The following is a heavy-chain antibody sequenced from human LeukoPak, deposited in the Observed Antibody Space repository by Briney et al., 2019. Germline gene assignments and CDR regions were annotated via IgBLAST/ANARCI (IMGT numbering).Heavy chain of an antibody. CDR3: ARSPAVITPYYFDY. D-gene: IGHD1-14*01. CDR1: GGTFSSYA. Sequence: GASVKVSCKASGGTFSSYAISWVRQAPGQGLEWMGGIIPIFGTANYAQKFQGRVTITTDESTSTAYMELSSLRSEDTAVYYCARSPAVITPYYFDYWGQGTLVAVSS. CDR2: IIPIFGTA. J-gene: IGHJ4*02. V-gene: IGHV1-69*05.